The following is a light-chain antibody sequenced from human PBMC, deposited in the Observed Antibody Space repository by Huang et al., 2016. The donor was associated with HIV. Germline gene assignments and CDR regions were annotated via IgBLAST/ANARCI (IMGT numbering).Light chain of an antibody. CDR2: GAS. V-gene: IGKV3-15*01. CDR3: QQYNNWPLT. CDR1: QSVSNN. Sequence: EIVMTQSPATLSVSPGERVTLSCRASQSVSNNLAWYQQIPGQAPRLLIYGASTRATGIPARFSGSGSRTEFTLTISSLQSEDFAVYYCQQYNNWPLTFGQGTKVEIK. J-gene: IGKJ1*01.